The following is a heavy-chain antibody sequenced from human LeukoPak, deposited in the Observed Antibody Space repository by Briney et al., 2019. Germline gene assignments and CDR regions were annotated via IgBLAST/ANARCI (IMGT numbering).Heavy chain of an antibody. CDR3: PIPLWFGELSPPFDY. CDR2: ISGSGGST. D-gene: IGHD3-10*01. V-gene: IGHV3-23*01. Sequence: GGSLRLSCAASGLTSSSYAMSWVRQAPGEGLESVSAISGSGGSTYYTDSVKGRFTTSRDNSKNTLYLQMDRLISSDTAVYYCPIPLWFGELSPPFDYWGQGTLVTASS. J-gene: IGHJ4*02. CDR1: GLTSSSYA.